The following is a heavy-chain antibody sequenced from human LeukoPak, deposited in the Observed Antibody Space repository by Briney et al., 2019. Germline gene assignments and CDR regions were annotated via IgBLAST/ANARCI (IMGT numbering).Heavy chain of an antibody. V-gene: IGHV4-59*01. D-gene: IGHD1-7*01. CDR2: MHYSGNT. CDR3: ARRTTEDYYYYYMDV. Sequence: SETLSLTCTVSGGSISTYYWSWIRQPLGKGLEWIGYMHYSGNTNYNPSLKSRVSISIDTSKNQFSLKLSSVTAADTAVYYCARRTTEDYYYYYMDVWGKGTTVTVSS. CDR1: GGSISTYY. J-gene: IGHJ6*03.